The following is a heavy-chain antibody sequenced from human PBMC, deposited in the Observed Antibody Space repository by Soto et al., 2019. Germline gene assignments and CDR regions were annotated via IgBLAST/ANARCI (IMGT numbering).Heavy chain of an antibody. D-gene: IGHD3-9*01. CDR3: ARDSYDILTGQKRYFDF. CDR1: GFTFSDYY. CDR2: ISSSGSTI. J-gene: IGHJ4*02. V-gene: IGHV3-11*01. Sequence: GGSLRLSCAASGFTFSDYYMSWIRQAPGKGLEWVSYISSSGSTIYYADSVKGRFTISRDNAKNSLYLQMNSLRAEDAAMYFCARDSYDILTGQKRYFDFWGQGTLVTSPQ.